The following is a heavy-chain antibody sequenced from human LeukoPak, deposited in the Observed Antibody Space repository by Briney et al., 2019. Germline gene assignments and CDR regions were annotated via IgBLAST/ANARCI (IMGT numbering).Heavy chain of an antibody. J-gene: IGHJ4*02. CDR1: GGTFSSYA. V-gene: IGHV1-18*01. CDR2: ISAYNGNT. CDR3: ARGGQWFGELLLFDY. Sequence: ASVKVSCKASGGTFSSYAISWVRQAPGQGLEWMGWISAYNGNTNYAQRLQGRVTMTTDTSTSTAYMELRSLRSDDTAVYYCARGGQWFGELLLFDYWGQGTLVTVSS. D-gene: IGHD3-10*01.